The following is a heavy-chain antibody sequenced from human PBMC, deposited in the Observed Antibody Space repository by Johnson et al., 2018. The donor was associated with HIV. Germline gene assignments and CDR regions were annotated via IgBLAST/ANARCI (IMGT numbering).Heavy chain of an antibody. D-gene: IGHD7-27*01. CDR1: VFTFSRYP. J-gene: IGHJ3*02. Sequence: QVQLVESGGGVVQPGRPLRLSCAASVFTFSRYPMHWVRQAPGKGLEWLAFISYDGSNKYYADSVKVRFTISRDNSKNTLFLQMNSLRAGDTAVYYCAGGWGDLAPDAFDIWGLGTLVTASS. CDR2: ISYDGSNK. CDR3: AGGWGDLAPDAFDI. V-gene: IGHV3-30-3*01.